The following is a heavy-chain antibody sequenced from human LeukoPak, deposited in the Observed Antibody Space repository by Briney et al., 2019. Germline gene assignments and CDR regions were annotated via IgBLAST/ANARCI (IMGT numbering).Heavy chain of an antibody. V-gene: IGHV3-23*01. CDR1: GFTFSSYA. J-gene: IGHJ4*02. Sequence: GGSLRLSCAASGFTFSSYAMSWVRQAPGKGLEWVSAISGSGGSTYYADSVKGRFTISRDNSKNTLYLQMNSLRAEDTAVYYCAKFGGGIAAAARPFDYWGQGTLVTVPS. CDR2: ISGSGGST. CDR3: AKFGGGIAAAARPFDY. D-gene: IGHD6-13*01.